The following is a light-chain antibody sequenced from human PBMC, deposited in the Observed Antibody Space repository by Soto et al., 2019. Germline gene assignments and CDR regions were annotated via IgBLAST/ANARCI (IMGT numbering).Light chain of an antibody. V-gene: IGLV1-44*01. CDR2: SND. J-gene: IGLJ2*01. CDR3: EAWDDSRYGAV. Sequence: QSVLTQPPSASGTPGQGFTISCSGSSSNIGTNTVNWYKQLPGTAPKLLIYSNDLRPSGVPDRFSGSKSGTSASLAISGLQSEDESDYYCEAWDDSRYGAVFGGGTKLTVL. CDR1: SSNIGTNT.